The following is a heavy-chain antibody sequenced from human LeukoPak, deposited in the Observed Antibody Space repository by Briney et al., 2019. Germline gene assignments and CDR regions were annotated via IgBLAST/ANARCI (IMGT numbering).Heavy chain of an antibody. CDR1: GYTFTSYG. Sequence: ASVKVSCKASGYTFTSYGISWVRQAPGQGLEWMGWISAYNGNTNYAQKLQGRATMTGDTSISTAYMELSSLRSEYTAAYYCARGPSLVRGVIMPGSVGGMDVWGQGTTVTVSS. CDR3: ARGPSLVRGVIMPGSVGGMDV. V-gene: IGHV1-18*01. J-gene: IGHJ6*02. D-gene: IGHD3-10*01. CDR2: ISAYNGNT.